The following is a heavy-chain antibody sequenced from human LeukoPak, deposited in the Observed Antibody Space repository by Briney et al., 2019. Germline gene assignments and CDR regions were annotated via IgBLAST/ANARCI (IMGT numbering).Heavy chain of an antibody. V-gene: IGHV3-7*01. J-gene: IGHJ5*02. Sequence: GGSLTLSCAASGFTFSNYWMTWVRRAPGKGLEWVANIRRDGSETHFVDSVMGRFTISRDNAKNSLYLQMNSLRAEDTAVYYCARDPLVVPAAIPAWFDPWGQGTLVTVSS. CDR2: IRRDGSET. CDR1: GFTFSNYW. CDR3: ARDPLVVPAAIPAWFDP. D-gene: IGHD2-2*01.